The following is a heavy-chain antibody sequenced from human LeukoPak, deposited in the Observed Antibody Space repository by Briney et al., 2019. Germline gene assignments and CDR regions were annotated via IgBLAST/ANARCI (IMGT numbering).Heavy chain of an antibody. D-gene: IGHD6-13*01. CDR2: IYYSGST. CDR3: ARVRGIAAAIDY. Sequence: SETLSLTCTVSGGSISSYYWSCLRQPPGKGLEWLGYIYYSGSTNYNPSLKGRVTISVDTSTNQFSLKLSSVTAADTAVYYCARVRGIAAAIDYWGQGTLVTVSS. CDR1: GGSISSYY. V-gene: IGHV4-59*01. J-gene: IGHJ4*02.